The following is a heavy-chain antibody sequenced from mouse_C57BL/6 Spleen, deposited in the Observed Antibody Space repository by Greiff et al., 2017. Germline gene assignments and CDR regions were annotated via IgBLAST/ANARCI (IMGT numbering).Heavy chain of an antibody. V-gene: IGHV5-6*02. CDR3: ARPPHLLYYFDY. CDR1: GFTFSSYD. J-gene: IGHJ2*01. CDR2: ISGGGSYT. Sequence: EVKLVESGGDLVKPGGSLKLSCAASGFTFSSYDMSWVRQTPDKRLEWVATISGGGSYTYYPDSVKGRFTISRDNAKNTLYLQMSSLKSEDTAMYDCARPPHLLYYFDYWGQGTTLTVSS. D-gene: IGHD2-1*01.